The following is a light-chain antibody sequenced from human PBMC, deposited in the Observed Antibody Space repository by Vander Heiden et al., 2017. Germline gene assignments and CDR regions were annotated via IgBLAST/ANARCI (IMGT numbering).Light chain of an antibody. V-gene: IGKV2-28*01. Sequence: DIVMTHSPLSLPVTPGEPASISCRSSKSLLHSNGFNYLDWYVQKPGQSPQLLIYFGSSRASGVPDRFSGSGSGTEFTLKISRVEAEDVGVYYCMQAVQTPLTFGGGTKVEIK. J-gene: IGKJ4*01. CDR1: KSLLHSNGFNY. CDR3: MQAVQTPLT. CDR2: FGS.